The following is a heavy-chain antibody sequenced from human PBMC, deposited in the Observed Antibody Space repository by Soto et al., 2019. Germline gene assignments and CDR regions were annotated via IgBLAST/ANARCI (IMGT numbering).Heavy chain of an antibody. J-gene: IGHJ4*02. D-gene: IGHD3-9*01. CDR3: AKDYFDWPYFDY. Sequence: EVQLLESGGGLVQPGGSLRLSCAASGFTFSSYAMSCVRQAPGKGLEWVSAISGSGGSTYYADSVKGRFTISRDNSKNTLYLQMNSLRAEDTAVYYCAKDYFDWPYFDYWGQGTLVTVSS. V-gene: IGHV3-23*01. CDR1: GFTFSSYA. CDR2: ISGSGGST.